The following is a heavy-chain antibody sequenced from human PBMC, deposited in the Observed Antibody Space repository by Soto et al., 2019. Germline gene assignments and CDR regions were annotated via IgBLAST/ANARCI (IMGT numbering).Heavy chain of an antibody. CDR3: ARGPLPTSSSYYFDY. J-gene: IGHJ4*02. D-gene: IGHD6-6*01. CDR1: GGSFSGYY. Sequence: SETLSLTCAVYGGSFSGYYWSWIRQPPGKGLEWIGEINHSGNTNYNPSLKSRVTISVDTSKNQFSLKLSSVTAADTAVYYCARGPLPTSSSYYFDYWGQGTLVTVSS. V-gene: IGHV4-34*01. CDR2: INHSGNT.